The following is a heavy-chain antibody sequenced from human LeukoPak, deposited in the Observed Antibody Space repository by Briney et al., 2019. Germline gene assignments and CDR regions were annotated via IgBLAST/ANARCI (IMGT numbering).Heavy chain of an antibody. CDR1: GFTFSSYG. V-gene: IGHV3-33*01. CDR3: ARDWDAFDI. Sequence: SGRSLRLSCAASGFTFSSYGMHWVRQAPGKGLEWVAVLWYDGSNKYYADSVKGRFTISRDNSKNTLYLQMNSLRAEDTAVYYCARDWDAFDIWGQGTMVTVSS. CDR2: LWYDGSNK. J-gene: IGHJ3*02.